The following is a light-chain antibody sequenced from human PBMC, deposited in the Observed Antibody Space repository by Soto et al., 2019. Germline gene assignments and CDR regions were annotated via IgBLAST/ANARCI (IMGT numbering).Light chain of an antibody. CDR1: SSDIGTYNR. CDR2: EVT. J-gene: IGLJ3*02. CDR3: NSYTTSTTWV. V-gene: IGLV2-18*02. Sequence: QSALTQPPSVSGSPGQSVTISCTGSSSDIGTYNRVSWYQHLPGRAPKLIIFEVTYRPSGVPDRFSGSKSGNTASLTISGLRTEDEADYYCNSYTTSTTWVFGGGTQLTVL.